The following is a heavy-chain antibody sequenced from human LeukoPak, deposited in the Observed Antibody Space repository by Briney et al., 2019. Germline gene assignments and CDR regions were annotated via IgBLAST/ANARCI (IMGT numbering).Heavy chain of an antibody. CDR3: ARNNWFGEFENWFDS. V-gene: IGHV3-21*01. J-gene: IGHJ5*01. CDR2: ISSSSSYI. CDR1: GFTFSSYS. D-gene: IGHD3-10*01. Sequence: GGSLRLSCAASGFTFSSYSMNWVRQAPGKGPELVSSISSSSSYIYYGDSMKGRFTISRDNAKNSLYLQMNSLRAEDTAVYYCARNNWFGEFENWFDSWGQGTLVTVSS.